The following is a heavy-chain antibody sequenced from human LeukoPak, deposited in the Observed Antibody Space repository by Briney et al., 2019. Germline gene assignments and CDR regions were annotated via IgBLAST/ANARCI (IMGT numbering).Heavy chain of an antibody. CDR2: ISSSSTYI. Sequence: GGSLRLSCAASGFTFSTYNMNWVRQAPGKGLEWVSSISSSSTYIYYTDSVKGRFTISRDNAKNSLYLQMDSLRAEETAVYYCARNEGSIWGQGTLVTVSS. CDR1: GFTFSTYN. J-gene: IGHJ4*02. CDR3: ARNEGSI. V-gene: IGHV3-21*04. D-gene: IGHD1-26*01.